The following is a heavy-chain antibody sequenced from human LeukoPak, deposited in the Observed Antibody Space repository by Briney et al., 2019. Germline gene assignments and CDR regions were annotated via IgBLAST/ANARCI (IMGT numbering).Heavy chain of an antibody. CDR2: IRYDGSNK. V-gene: IGHV3-30*02. J-gene: IGHJ4*02. CDR3: AKEGRYGEYFDY. Sequence: GGSLRLSCAASGFTFTNYPIHWVRQAPGKGLEWVAFIRYDGSNKYYADSVKGRFTISRDNSKNTLYLQMNSLRAEDTAVYYCAKEGRYGEYFDYWGQGTLVTVSS. D-gene: IGHD4-17*01. CDR1: GFTFTNYP.